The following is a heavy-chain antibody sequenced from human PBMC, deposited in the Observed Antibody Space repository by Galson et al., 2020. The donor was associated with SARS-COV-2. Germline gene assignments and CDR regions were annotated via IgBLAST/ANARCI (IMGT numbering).Heavy chain of an antibody. D-gene: IGHD2-15*01. J-gene: IGHJ5*02. CDR2: IIPIFGTA. CDR1: GGTFSSYA. V-gene: IGHV1-69*01. Sequence: KISCKASGGTFSSYAISWVRQAPGQGLEWMGGIIPIFGTANYAQKFQGRVTITADESTSTAYMELSSLRSEDTAVYYCAREANGYCSGGSCYQNWFDPWGQGTLVTVSS. CDR3: AREANGYCSGGSCYQNWFDP.